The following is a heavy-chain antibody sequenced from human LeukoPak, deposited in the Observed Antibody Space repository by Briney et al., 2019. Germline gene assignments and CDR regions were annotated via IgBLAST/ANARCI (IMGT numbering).Heavy chain of an antibody. CDR3: ARRLYDSSGYSAESDAFDI. CDR2: INHSGST. D-gene: IGHD3-22*01. Sequence: PSETLSLTCAVYGGSFSGYYWSWIRQPPGKGLEWIGEINHSGSTNYNPSLKSRVTISVDTSKNQFSLKLSSVTAADTAVYYYARRLYDSSGYSAESDAFDIWGQGTMVTVSS. V-gene: IGHV4-34*01. CDR1: GGSFSGYY. J-gene: IGHJ3*02.